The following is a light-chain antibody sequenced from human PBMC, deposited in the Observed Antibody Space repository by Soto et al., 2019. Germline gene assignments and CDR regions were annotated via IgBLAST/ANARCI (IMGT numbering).Light chain of an antibody. CDR3: ASYAGTKLFV. J-gene: IGLJ1*01. CDR1: SSDVGFYNF. CDR2: EVT. V-gene: IGLV2-8*01. Sequence: QSALTQPPSASGSPGQSLTISCTGTSSDVGFYNFVSWYQQRPGKAPKLVIYEVTKRPSGVPDRFSGSKSGSTASLTVSGLQADDEADSYCASYAGTKLFVFGSATKLTVL.